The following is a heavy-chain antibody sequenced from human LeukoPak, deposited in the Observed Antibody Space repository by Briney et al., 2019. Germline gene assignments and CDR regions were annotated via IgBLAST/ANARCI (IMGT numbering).Heavy chain of an antibody. V-gene: IGHV1-69*04. Sequence: SVKVSCKASGGTFSSYAISWVRQAPGQGLEWIGRIIPILGIANYAQKFQGRVTITADKSTSTAYMELSSLRSEDTAVYYRARQYNWNPNNWFDPWGQGTLVTVSS. CDR3: ARQYNWNPNNWFDP. D-gene: IGHD1-20*01. CDR1: GGTFSSYA. CDR2: IIPILGIA. J-gene: IGHJ5*02.